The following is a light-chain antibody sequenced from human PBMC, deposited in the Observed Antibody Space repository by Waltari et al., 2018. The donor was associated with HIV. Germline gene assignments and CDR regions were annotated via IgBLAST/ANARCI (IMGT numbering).Light chain of an antibody. CDR1: SSAVGSFDR. V-gene: IGLV2-18*02. CDR3: SSYTINSTLV. Sequence: QSALTQPPSVSGSPGQSVTLSCTGTSSAVGSFDRVSWYQQPPGTPPKLMISAVNNRPSGVPDRFSGSKSGNTASLTISGLQAEDEADYFCSSYTINSTLVFGGGTQVTVL. CDR2: AVN. J-gene: IGLJ2*01.